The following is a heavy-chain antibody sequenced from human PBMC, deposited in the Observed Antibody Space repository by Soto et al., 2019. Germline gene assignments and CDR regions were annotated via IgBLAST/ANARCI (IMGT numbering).Heavy chain of an antibody. D-gene: IGHD6-19*01. CDR1: GFTFSSYG. CDR3: AKEEGSGWYFRVGSGIHTVDY. V-gene: IGHV3-30*18. Sequence: QVQLVESGGGVVQPGRSLRLSCAASGFTFSSYGMHWVRQAPGKGLEWVAVISYDGSNKYYADSVKGRFTISRDNSKNTLYLQMNSLRAEDTAVYYCAKEEGSGWYFRVGSGIHTVDYWGQGTLVTVSS. J-gene: IGHJ4*02. CDR2: ISYDGSNK.